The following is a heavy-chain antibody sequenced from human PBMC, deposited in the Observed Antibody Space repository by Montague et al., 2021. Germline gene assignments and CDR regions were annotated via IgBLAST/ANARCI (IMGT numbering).Heavy chain of an antibody. V-gene: IGHV4-59*13. CDR3: ARPMRGTLRVAMIAYAFDI. CDR2: IYYSGST. J-gene: IGHJ3*02. D-gene: IGHD3-22*01. CDR1: GGSISSYY. Sequence: SETLSLTCTVSGGSISSYYWSWIRQPPGEGLEWIGYIYYSGSTNYNPSLKSRVTISEDTSKNQFSLKLSSVTAADTAVYYCARPMRGTLRVAMIAYAFDIWGQGTMVTVSS.